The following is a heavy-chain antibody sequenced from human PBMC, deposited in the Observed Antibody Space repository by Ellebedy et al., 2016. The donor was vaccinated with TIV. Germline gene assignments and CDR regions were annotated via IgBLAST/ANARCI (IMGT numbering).Heavy chain of an antibody. CDR1: GFTFSSYD. CDR3: ARDLDKSSGWYGGAAY. V-gene: IGHV3-30*03. Sequence: PGGSLRLSCAASGFTFSSYDMHWVRQAPGKGLEWVALISYDANNKYYADSVKGRFTISRDNSMTTLYLEMNILRAEDTAVDYCARDLDKSSGWYGGAAYWGQGTLVTVSS. D-gene: IGHD6-19*01. CDR2: ISYDANNK. J-gene: IGHJ4*02.